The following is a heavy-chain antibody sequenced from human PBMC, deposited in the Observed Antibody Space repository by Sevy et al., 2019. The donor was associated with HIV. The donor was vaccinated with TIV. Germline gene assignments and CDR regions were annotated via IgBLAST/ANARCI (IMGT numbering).Heavy chain of an antibody. CDR3: ARGLEHLTGTPAGY. CDR1: GFTFNNFA. Sequence: GGSLRLSCSASGFTFNNFAMHWVRQAPGQGLEWVAVICSGGKNKYYADSVKGRFSISRDNTKKTLSLQMNGLRADDTALCFCARGLEHLTGTPAGYWGLGTLVTVSS. CDR2: ICSGGKNK. V-gene: IGHV3-33*01. D-gene: IGHD1-20*01. J-gene: IGHJ4*02.